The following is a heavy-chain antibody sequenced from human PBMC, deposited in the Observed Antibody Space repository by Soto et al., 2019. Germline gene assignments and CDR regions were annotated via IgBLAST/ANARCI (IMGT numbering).Heavy chain of an antibody. CDR3: ARHGYDFWSGYTPMLWFDP. CDR1: GGSISSYY. D-gene: IGHD3-3*01. V-gene: IGHV4-59*08. CDR2: IYYSGST. Sequence: SETLSLTCTVSGGSISSYYWSWIRQPPGKGLEWIGYIYYSGSTNYNPSLKSRVTISVDTSKNQFSLKLSSVTAADTAVYYCARHGYDFWSGYTPMLWFDPWGQGTLVTVSS. J-gene: IGHJ5*02.